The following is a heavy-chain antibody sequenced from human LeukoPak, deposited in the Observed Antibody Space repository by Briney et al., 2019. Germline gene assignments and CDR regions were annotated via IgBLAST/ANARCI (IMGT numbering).Heavy chain of an antibody. V-gene: IGHV4-30-4*07. D-gene: IGHD5-18*01. CDR3: ARDDDTAMARGAFDI. CDR1: GGSISSGGYS. J-gene: IGHJ3*02. Sequence: PAQTLSLTGAVSGGSISSGGYSWSWIRQPPGRGLEWIGYIYYSGSTYYNPSLKSRVTISVDTSKNQFSLKLSSVTAADTAVYYCARDDDTAMARGAFDIWGQGTMVTVSS. CDR2: IYYSGST.